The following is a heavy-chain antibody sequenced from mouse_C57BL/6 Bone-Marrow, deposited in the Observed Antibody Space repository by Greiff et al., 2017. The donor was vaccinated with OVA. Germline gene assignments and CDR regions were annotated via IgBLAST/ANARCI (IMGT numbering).Heavy chain of an antibody. V-gene: IGHV1-20*01. CDR2: INPYNGDT. D-gene: IGHD1-1*01. CDR1: GYSFTGYF. Sequence: EVQLQQSGPELVKPGDSVKISCKASGYSFTGYFMNWVMQSHGKSLEWIGRINPYNGDTFYNQKFKGKATLTVDKSSSTAHMELRSLTSEDSAVYYGARRGGSGYLDYIDYWGQGTTLTVSS. J-gene: IGHJ2*01. CDR3: ARRGGSGYLDYIDY.